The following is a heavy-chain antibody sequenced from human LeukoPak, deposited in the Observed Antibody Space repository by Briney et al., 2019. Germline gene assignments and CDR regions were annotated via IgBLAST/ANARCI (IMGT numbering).Heavy chain of an antibody. CDR3: AKSLRNPHRSAAPQCHDY. Sequence: GGSLRLSCAASGFTFSSYAMSWVRQAPGKGLEWVSAISGSGGSTYYADSVKGRFTISRDNSKNTLYLQMNSLRAEDTAVHYCAKSLRNPHRSAAPQCHDYWGQGTLVTVSS. D-gene: IGHD6-13*01. CDR2: ISGSGGST. J-gene: IGHJ4*02. CDR1: GFTFSSYA. V-gene: IGHV3-23*01.